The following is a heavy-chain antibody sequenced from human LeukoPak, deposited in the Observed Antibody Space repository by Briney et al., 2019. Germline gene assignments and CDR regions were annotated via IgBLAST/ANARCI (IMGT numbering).Heavy chain of an antibody. D-gene: IGHD3-10*01. CDR2: ISSSSSYI. CDR3: ASPNYYGSGSYDAFDI. Sequence: PGGSLRLSCAASGFTFSSYSMNWVRQAPGKGLEWVSSISSSSSYIYYADSVKGRFTISRDNAKNSLYLQMNSLRAEDTAVYYCASPNYYGSGSYDAFDIWGQGTMVTVSS. CDR1: GFTFSSYS. J-gene: IGHJ3*02. V-gene: IGHV3-21*01.